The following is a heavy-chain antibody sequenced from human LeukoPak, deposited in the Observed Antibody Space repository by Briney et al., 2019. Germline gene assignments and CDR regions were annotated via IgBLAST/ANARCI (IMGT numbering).Heavy chain of an antibody. Sequence: GGSLRLSCAASGFTFSDYYMSWIRQAPGKGLEWVSYISTSSSSTNYADSVKGRFTISRDNAKNSLYLQMNSLRAEDTAVYYCARDASSSSWYNFDYWVPGTLVTVSS. CDR2: ISTSSSST. CDR1: GFTFSDYY. D-gene: IGHD6-13*01. V-gene: IGHV3-11*05. CDR3: ARDASSSSWYNFDY. J-gene: IGHJ4*02.